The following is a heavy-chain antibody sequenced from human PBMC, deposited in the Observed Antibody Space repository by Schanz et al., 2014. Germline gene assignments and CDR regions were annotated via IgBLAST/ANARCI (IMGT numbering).Heavy chain of an antibody. CDR3: ARNRGSGGQNWYFDL. CDR1: GFTFGDYA. D-gene: IGHD1-26*01. Sequence: AHLVESGGGLVKPGGSLTLSCAASGFTFGDYAMTWVRQAPGKGLEWISFINTGSNYINYADSVKGRFTISRDNTKNSLFLQLNSLRADDTAVYYCARNRGSGGQNWYFDLWGRGTLVTVSS. V-gene: IGHV3-11*05. CDR2: INTGSNYI. J-gene: IGHJ2*01.